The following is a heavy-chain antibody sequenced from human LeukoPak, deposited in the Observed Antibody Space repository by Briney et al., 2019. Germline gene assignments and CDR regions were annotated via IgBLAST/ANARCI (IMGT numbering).Heavy chain of an antibody. CDR3: ARDSPIMGTFYAFDI. V-gene: IGHV1-2*06. J-gene: IGHJ3*02. Sequence: ASVTVSFKAFGYTFTGYYLHWVRQAPGPAPEWMGQINPNSGGTNYVQKFQGRVTITRDTSISTAYMELTRLRSDDTAVYYCARDSPIMGTFYAFDIWGQGTMVTVSS. D-gene: IGHD2/OR15-2a*01. CDR2: INPNSGGT. CDR1: GYTFTGYY.